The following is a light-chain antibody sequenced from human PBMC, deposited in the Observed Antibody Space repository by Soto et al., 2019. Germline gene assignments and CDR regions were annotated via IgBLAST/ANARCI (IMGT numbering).Light chain of an antibody. V-gene: IGLV2-14*03. CDR3: TAIAPGRICV. CDR2: EVS. CDR1: SNDIGAYDY. J-gene: IGLJ1*01. Sequence: QSVLTQPASVSGSPGQSFPISCIGTSNDIGAYDYVSWYQQHPGRAPKLIIYEVSHRFSALSYRFSCSHSSNTPSLTISRPQAEDEGDYYCTAIAPGRICVFGRGTKGTAL.